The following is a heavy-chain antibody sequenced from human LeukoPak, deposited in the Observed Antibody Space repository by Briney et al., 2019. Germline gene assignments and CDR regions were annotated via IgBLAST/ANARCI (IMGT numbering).Heavy chain of an antibody. CDR3: ARLGYDSSGYYYTNNWFDP. CDR1: GYTFTSYG. D-gene: IGHD3-22*01. J-gene: IGHJ5*02. Sequence: ASVKVSCKASGYTFTSYGISWVRQAPGQGLEWMGWISAYNGNTSYAQKLQGRVTMTTDTSTSTAYMELRSLRSDDTAVYYCARLGYDSSGYYYTNNWFDPWGQGTLVTVSS. V-gene: IGHV1-18*01. CDR2: ISAYNGNT.